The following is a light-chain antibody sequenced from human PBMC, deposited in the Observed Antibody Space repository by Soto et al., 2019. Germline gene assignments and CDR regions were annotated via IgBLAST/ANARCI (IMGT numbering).Light chain of an antibody. V-gene: IGKV1-33*01. Sequence: DIQITKPPSSLSQSVVDRVTISCQASQNINNYLNWYQQKPGRDPKILIYDESNFEAGVPSRFRGSGSGTDFTLTISSLKPEHIATYYCKQYENLPTFGQGKRLEIK. J-gene: IGKJ5*01. CDR2: DES. CDR3: KQYENLPT. CDR1: QNINNY.